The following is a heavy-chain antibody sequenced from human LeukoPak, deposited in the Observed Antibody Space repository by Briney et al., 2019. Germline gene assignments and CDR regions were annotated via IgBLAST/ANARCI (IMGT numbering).Heavy chain of an antibody. J-gene: IGHJ4*02. Sequence: GGSLRLSCAASGFNFSTYWMTWVRQVLGKGLEWVANIKEDGSEIYYVDAVKGRFTISRDNAKNSLYLQMNSLRAEDMALYYCAKAGGYSSSSLAFFDYWGQGTLVTVSS. CDR2: IKEDGSEI. D-gene: IGHD6-6*01. CDR3: AKAGGYSSSSLAFFDY. CDR1: GFNFSTYW. V-gene: IGHV3-7*03.